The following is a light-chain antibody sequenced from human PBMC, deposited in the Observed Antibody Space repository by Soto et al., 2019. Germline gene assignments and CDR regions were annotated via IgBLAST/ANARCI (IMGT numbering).Light chain of an antibody. V-gene: IGLV2-8*01. CDR2: EVN. CDR1: SSDVGGYNF. Sequence: QSALTQAPSASGSPGQSVTISCTGTSSDVGGYNFVSWYQHHPGEAPKLLIYEVNKRPSGVPNRFSGSKSGDTASLTVSGLQAVDEADYYCNSYAGSNIYVFGTATNLTVL. J-gene: IGLJ1*01. CDR3: NSYAGSNIYV.